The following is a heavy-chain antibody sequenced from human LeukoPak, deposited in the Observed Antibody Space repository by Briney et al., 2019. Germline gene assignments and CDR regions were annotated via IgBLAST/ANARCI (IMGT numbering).Heavy chain of an antibody. CDR1: GYSFTSYW. V-gene: IGHV5-51*01. J-gene: IGHJ3*02. D-gene: IGHD6-19*01. CDR2: IYPGDSDT. Sequence: GESLKISCKGSGYSFTSYWIGWVRQMPGKGLEWMGIIYPGDSDTRYSPSFQGQVTISADKSISTAYLQWSSLKASDTAMYYCARTSNRGWSDRAHRLNARYDDAFDIWGQGTMVTVSS. CDR3: ARTSNRGWSDRAHRLNARYDDAFDI.